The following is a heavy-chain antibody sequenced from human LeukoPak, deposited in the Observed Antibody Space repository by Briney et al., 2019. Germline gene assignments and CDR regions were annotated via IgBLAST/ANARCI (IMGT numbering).Heavy chain of an antibody. CDR1: GGSISSYY. V-gene: IGHV4-59*08. J-gene: IGHJ4*02. D-gene: IGHD6-6*01. CDR3: AGGSSSSLRYFDY. CDR2: IYYSGST. Sequence: SETLSLTCTVSGGSISSYYWSWIRQPPGKGLEWIGYIYYSGSTNYNPSLKSRVTISVDTSKNQFSLKLSSVTAADTAVYYCAGGSSSSLRYFDYWGQGTLVTVSP.